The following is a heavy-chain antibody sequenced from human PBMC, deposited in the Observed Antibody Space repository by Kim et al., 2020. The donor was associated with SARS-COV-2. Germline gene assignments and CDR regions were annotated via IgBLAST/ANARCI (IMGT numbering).Heavy chain of an antibody. CDR1: GGSISSSSYY. CDR2: IYYSGST. J-gene: IGHJ5*02. CDR3: ARAGGMTYNWFDP. V-gene: IGHV4-39*01. Sequence: SETLSLTCTVSGGSISSSSYYWGWIRQPPVKGLEWIGSIYYSGSTYYNPSLKSRVTISVDTSKNQFSLKLSSVTAADTAVYYCARAGGMTYNWFDPWGQGTLVTVSS. D-gene: IGHD1-20*01.